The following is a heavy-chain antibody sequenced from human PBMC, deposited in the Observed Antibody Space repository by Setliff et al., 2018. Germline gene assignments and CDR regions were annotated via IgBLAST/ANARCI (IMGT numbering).Heavy chain of an antibody. CDR2: ISWNSGSI. V-gene: IGHV3-9*01. CDR3: AKDNLGYYDSSGSRYKWFDP. CDR1: GFTFDDYA. J-gene: IGHJ5*02. D-gene: IGHD3-22*01. Sequence: GGSLRLSCAASGFTFDDYAMHWVRQAPGKGLEWVSGISWNSGSIGYADSVKGRFTISRDNAKNSLYLQMNSLRAEDTALYYCAKDNLGYYDSSGSRYKWFDPWGQGTLVTVSS.